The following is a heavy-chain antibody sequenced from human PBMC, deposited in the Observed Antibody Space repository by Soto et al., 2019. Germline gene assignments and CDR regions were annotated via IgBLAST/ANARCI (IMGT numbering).Heavy chain of an antibody. D-gene: IGHD2-15*01. Sequence: QVQLVQSGADVEKPGASVKVSCKASGYTFSSYAIHWVRQAPGQGLEWMGWIHAGNGNTKYSQSFQGRVTISRDTSATTAYMELNSLRSEDTAVYYCARGVALLDSWGQGTLVTVSS. CDR3: ARGVALLDS. CDR1: GYTFSSYA. CDR2: IHAGNGNT. J-gene: IGHJ4*02. V-gene: IGHV1-3*01.